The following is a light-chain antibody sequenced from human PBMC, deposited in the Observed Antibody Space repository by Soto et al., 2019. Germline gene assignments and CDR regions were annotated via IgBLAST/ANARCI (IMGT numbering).Light chain of an antibody. V-gene: IGKV3-20*01. CDR2: VTS. Sequence: EIVLTQSPGALSLSPGERATLSCRVSQSVSNTYFGWYQQKPGQAPRLLIYVTSNRDSGIPDRFSGSGSGTVFTLTISRLEPEDCAVYYCQQYGSSPPDTFGQGTKLEIK. CDR3: QQYGSSPPDT. CDR1: QSVSNTY. J-gene: IGKJ2*01.